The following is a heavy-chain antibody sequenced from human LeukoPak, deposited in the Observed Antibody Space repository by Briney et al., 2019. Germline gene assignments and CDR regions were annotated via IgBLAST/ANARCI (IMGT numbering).Heavy chain of an antibody. CDR1: GFTLSSYA. CDR2: VDGGGGGT. V-gene: IGHV3-23*01. Sequence: PGGSLRLSCAASGFTLSSYAMTWVRQAPGRGLEWVSSVDGGGGGTYYADSVKGRFTISRDSSKDPLYLQMNGLRAEDTAVYFCAKQSAGSAAWYSLHYDFWGQGTLVTVSS. J-gene: IGHJ4*02. CDR3: AKQSAGSAAWYSLHYDF. D-gene: IGHD6-13*01.